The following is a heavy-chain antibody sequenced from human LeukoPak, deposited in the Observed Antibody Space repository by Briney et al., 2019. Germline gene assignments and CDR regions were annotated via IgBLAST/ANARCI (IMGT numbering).Heavy chain of an antibody. Sequence: GGSLRLSCAASGFTFSSYAMGWVRQAPGKGLEWVSAISGSGGSTYYADSVKGRFTISRDNSKNTLYLQMNSLRAEDTAVYYCAKGVLRSGSSSWYGSAFDIWGQGTMVTVSS. J-gene: IGHJ3*02. CDR1: GFTFSSYA. V-gene: IGHV3-23*01. CDR2: ISGSGGST. D-gene: IGHD6-13*01. CDR3: AKGVLRSGSSSWYGSAFDI.